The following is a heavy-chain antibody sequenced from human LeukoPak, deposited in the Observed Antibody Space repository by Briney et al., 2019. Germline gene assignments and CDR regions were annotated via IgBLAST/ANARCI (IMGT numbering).Heavy chain of an antibody. CDR2: ISSSGSTI. V-gene: IGHV3-11*01. CDR3: ARDSDLIKGDY. J-gene: IGHJ4*02. D-gene: IGHD1-26*01. Sequence: LSLTCTVSGGSISSHYWSWIRQPPGEGLEWVSYISSSGSTIYYADSVKGRFTISRDNAKNSLYLQMNSLRAEDTAVYYCARDSDLIKGDYWGQGTLVTVSS. CDR1: GGSISSHY.